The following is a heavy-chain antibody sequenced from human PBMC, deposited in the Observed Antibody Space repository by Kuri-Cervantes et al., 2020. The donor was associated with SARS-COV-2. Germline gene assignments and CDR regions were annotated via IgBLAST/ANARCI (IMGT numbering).Heavy chain of an antibody. Sequence: SETLSLTCTVSGGSISRYYWSWLRQPPGKGLEWTGYIYCSGSNNYNPSRKCQGTISEDTSKIQFSLKLISVTAADTAGYYCARMTTLTTRRTAYPDTYYYDGMDVWGQGTTVTVSS. J-gene: IGHJ6*02. V-gene: IGHV4-59*01. D-gene: IGHD4-17*01. CDR3: ARMTTLTTRRTAYPDTYYYDGMDV. CDR1: GGSISRYY. CDR2: IYCSGSN.